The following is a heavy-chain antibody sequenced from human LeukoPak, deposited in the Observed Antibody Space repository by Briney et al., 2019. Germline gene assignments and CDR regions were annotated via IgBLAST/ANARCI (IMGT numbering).Heavy chain of an antibody. CDR3: ARVPVDSSGYYYGVDY. J-gene: IGHJ4*02. Sequence: SVKVSCKASGGTFSSYAISWVRQAPGQGLEWMGRIIPIFGTANYAQKFQGRVTITTDESTSTAHMELSSLRSEDTAVYYCARVPVDSSGYYYGVDYWGQGTLVTVYS. V-gene: IGHV1-69*05. CDR1: GGTFSSYA. CDR2: IIPIFGTA. D-gene: IGHD3-22*01.